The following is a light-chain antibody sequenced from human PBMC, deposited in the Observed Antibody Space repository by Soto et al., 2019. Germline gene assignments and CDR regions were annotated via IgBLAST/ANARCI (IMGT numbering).Light chain of an antibody. CDR1: QSVTSTY. V-gene: IGKV3-20*01. J-gene: IGKJ5*01. Sequence: EIVLTQSPGTLSLSPGERATLPCRASQSVTSTYLAWYQQRPGQTPTLLISDTSIRATGIPDRFSGSGSGTDFTLAISRLEPEDFAVYYCQQYGTSPITFGQGTRLEIK. CDR2: DTS. CDR3: QQYGTSPIT.